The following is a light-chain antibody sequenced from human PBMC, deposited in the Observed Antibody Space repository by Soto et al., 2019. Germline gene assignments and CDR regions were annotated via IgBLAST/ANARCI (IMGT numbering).Light chain of an antibody. J-gene: IGLJ2*01. V-gene: IGLV1-44*01. CDR1: SSNIGTNS. CDR3: EACDDSVSGHVV. CDR2: NTN. Sequence: QSVLTQPPSASGTPGQRVTISCSGSSSNIGTNSVNWYQQLPGTGPKDLIYNTNERPSGVPDRFSGSKSGTAASLAITRLQSEDEADYYYEACDDSVSGHVVFGGGTKLTVL.